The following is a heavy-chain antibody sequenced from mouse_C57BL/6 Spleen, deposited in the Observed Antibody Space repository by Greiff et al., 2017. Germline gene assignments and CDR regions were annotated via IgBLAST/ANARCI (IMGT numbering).Heavy chain of an antibody. CDR1: GFSLSTFGMG. V-gene: IGHV8-8*01. CDR3: ARIHMITTHWYFDV. D-gene: IGHD2-4*01. Sequence: QVQLQQSGPGILQPSQTLSLTCSFSGFSLSTFGMGVGWIRQPSGKGLEWLAHIWWDDDKYYNPALKSRLTISKDTSKNQVFLKIAHVDTADTATYYCARIHMITTHWYFDVWGTGTTVTVSS. J-gene: IGHJ1*03. CDR2: IWWDDDK.